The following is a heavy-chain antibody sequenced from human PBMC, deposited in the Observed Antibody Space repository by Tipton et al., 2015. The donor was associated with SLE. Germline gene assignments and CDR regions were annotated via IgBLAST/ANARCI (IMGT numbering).Heavy chain of an antibody. D-gene: IGHD6-6*01. CDR3: ARGSSSSLGY. J-gene: IGHJ4*02. V-gene: IGHV4-59*01. CDR2: VYYTGTT. CDR1: GGSFSGYY. Sequence: TLSLTCTVSGGSFSGYYWSWVRQPPGKGLEWIGYVYYTGTTNYSPSLKSRVTISVDTSKNQFSLRLSSVTAADTAVYYCARGSSSSLGYWGQGTLVTVSS.